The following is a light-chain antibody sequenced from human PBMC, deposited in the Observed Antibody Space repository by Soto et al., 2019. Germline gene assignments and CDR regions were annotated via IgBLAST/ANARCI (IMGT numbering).Light chain of an antibody. J-gene: IGLJ1*01. CDR1: SSDVGAYNY. CDR3: SSYAGTNNKI. Sequence: QSALTQPPSASGSPGQSVTISCTGTSSDVGAYNYVSWYQQHPGKAPKLMIYEVTKRPSGVPDRFSGSKSGNTASLTVSGLQAEDEADYYCSSYAGTNNKIFGTGTKLTV. CDR2: EVT. V-gene: IGLV2-8*01.